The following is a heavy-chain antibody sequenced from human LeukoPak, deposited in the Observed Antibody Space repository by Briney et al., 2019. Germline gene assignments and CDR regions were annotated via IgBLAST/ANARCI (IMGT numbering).Heavy chain of an antibody. J-gene: IGHJ4*02. CDR1: GFTVSSNY. CDR2: IYSGGST. V-gene: IGHV3-66*01. Sequence: GGSLRLSCAASGFTVSSNYMSWVRQAPGKGLEWVSVIYSGGSTYYAVSVKGRFTISRDNSKNTLYLQMNSLRAEDTAVYYCARDPVDIVATGFDYWGQGTLVTVSS. CDR3: ARDPVDIVATGFDY. D-gene: IGHD5-12*01.